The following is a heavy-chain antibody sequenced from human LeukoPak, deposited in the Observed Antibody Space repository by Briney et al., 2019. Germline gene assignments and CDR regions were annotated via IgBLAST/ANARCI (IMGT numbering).Heavy chain of an antibody. D-gene: IGHD3-9*01. J-gene: IGHJ6*03. CDR1: GFTFSRHG. Sequence: GGTLRLSCVASGFTFSRHGMNWVRQAPGKGLEWVSGISPSGDIKYYVDSVKGRFTISRDNAKNSLYLQMNSLRAEDTAVYYCARAVRRLRYFDWSYYYYMDVWGKGTTVTVSS. V-gene: IGHV3-21*01. CDR3: ARAVRRLRYFDWSYYYYMDV. CDR2: ISPSGDIK.